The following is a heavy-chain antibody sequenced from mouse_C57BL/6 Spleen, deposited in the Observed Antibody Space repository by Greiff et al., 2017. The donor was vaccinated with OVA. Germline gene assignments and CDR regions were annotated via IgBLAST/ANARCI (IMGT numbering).Heavy chain of an antibody. CDR1: GFSLTSYA. D-gene: IGHD1-1*01. CDR3: ARYYYGSSYGAMDD. J-gene: IGHJ4*01. V-gene: IGHV2-9-1*01. Sequence: VMLVESGPGLVAPSQSLSITCTVSGFSLTSYAISWVRQPPGKGLEWLGVIWTGGGTNYNSALKSRLSISKDNSKSQVFLKMNSLQTDDTARDYGARYYYGSSYGAMDDWGQGTSVTVSS. CDR2: IWTGGGT.